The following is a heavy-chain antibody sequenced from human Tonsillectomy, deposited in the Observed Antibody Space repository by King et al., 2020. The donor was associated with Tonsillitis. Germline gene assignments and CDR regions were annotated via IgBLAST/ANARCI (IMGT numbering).Heavy chain of an antibody. CDR3: ARLYTPYYYDNSASGDDLD. CDR1: GGSIGSSSYY. V-gene: IGHV4-39*01. Sequence: LQLQESGPGLVKPSETLSLTCTVSGGSIGSSSYYWGWIRQPPGKGLEWIGGIYYTGSTYYNPSLKSRVTISVDTSKNQFSLKLSSVTAADTAVYYCARLYTPYYYDNSASGDDLDWGQGTLVTVSS. D-gene: IGHD3-22*01. J-gene: IGHJ4*02. CDR2: IYYTGST.